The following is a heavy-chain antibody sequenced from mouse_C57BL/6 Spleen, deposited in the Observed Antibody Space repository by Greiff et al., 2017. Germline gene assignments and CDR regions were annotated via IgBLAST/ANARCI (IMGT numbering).Heavy chain of an antibody. J-gene: IGHJ2*01. V-gene: IGHV2-2*01. CDR2: IWSGGST. D-gene: IGHD2-4*01. CDR1: GFSLTSYG. Sequence: VQLQQSGPGLVQPSQSLSITCTVSGFSLTSYGVHWVRQSPGKGLEWLGVIWSGGSTDYNAAFISRLSISKDNSKRQVFFKMNSLQADDTAIYYWARNGIYYDYDGNYFDYWGQGTTLTVSS. CDR3: ARNGIYYDYDGNYFDY.